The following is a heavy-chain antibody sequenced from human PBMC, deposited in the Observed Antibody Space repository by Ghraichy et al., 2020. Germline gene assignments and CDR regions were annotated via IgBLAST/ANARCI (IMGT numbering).Heavy chain of an antibody. CDR1: GGSFSGYY. Sequence: SQTLSLTCAVYGGSFSGYYWSWIRQPPGKGLEWIGEINHSGSTNYNPSLKSRVTISVDTSKNQFSLKLSSVTAADTAVYYCARGRESYSPFDPWGQGTLVTVSS. J-gene: IGHJ5*02. V-gene: IGHV4-34*01. CDR2: INHSGST. D-gene: IGHD1-26*01. CDR3: ARGRESYSPFDP.